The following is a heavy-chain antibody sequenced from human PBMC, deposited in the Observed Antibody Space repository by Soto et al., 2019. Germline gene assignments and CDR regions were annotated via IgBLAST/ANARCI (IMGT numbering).Heavy chain of an antibody. J-gene: IGHJ4*02. Sequence: QVQLVESGGGVVQPGRSLRLSCAASGFTFSSYGMHWVRQAPGKGLEWVAVISYDGSNKYYADSVKGRFTISRDNSKNTLYLQMNSLRAEDTAVYYCAKDQWDIVLVPAAMAGGAFDYWGQGTLVTVSS. V-gene: IGHV3-30*18. CDR2: ISYDGSNK. CDR3: AKDQWDIVLVPAAMAGGAFDY. CDR1: GFTFSSYG. D-gene: IGHD2-2*01.